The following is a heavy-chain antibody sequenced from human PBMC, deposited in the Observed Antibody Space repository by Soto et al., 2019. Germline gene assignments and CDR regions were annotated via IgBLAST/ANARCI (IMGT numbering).Heavy chain of an antibody. D-gene: IGHD5-12*01. J-gene: IGHJ6*02. CDR1: GFTFSSYG. Sequence: GGSLRLSCAASGFTFSSYGMHWVRQAPGKGLEWVAVIWYDGSNKYYADSVKGRFTISRDNSKNTLYLQMNSLRAEDTAVYYCARSVVATIRMDVWGQGTTVTVSS. CDR2: IWYDGSNK. V-gene: IGHV3-33*01. CDR3: ARSVVATIRMDV.